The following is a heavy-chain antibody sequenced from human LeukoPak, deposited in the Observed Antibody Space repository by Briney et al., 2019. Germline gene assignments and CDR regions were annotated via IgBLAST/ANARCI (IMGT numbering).Heavy chain of an antibody. Sequence: PGGSLRLSCAASGFTFSNYWMHWVRQAPGKGLVWVSRINNDGGSANYADSVKGRFTISRDNAKSTLYLQMNSLRAEDTAVYYCAGDGGYALDYWGQGTLVTVSS. D-gene: IGHD1-26*01. CDR2: INNDGGSA. CDR3: AGDGGYALDY. J-gene: IGHJ4*02. V-gene: IGHV3-74*01. CDR1: GFTFSNYW.